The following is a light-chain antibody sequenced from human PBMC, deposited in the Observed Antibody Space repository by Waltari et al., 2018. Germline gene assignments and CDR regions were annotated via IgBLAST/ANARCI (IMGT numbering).Light chain of an antibody. J-gene: IGLJ2*01. CDR1: NIGRKK. Sequence: SYVLTQPPSVSVAPGKTARITCEKNNIGRKKVHWYQQKPGQAPVLVVYDESDRPSGVPARFSGSNSGNTATLTVSRVEAGDEADYYCQVWDTNTDLVVFGGGTKLTVL. CDR2: DES. CDR3: QVWDTNTDLVV. V-gene: IGLV3-21*03.